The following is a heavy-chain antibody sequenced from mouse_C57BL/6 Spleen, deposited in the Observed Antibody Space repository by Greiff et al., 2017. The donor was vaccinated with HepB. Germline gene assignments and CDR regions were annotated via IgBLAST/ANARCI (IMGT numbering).Heavy chain of an antibody. V-gene: IGHV5-12*01. CDR3: ARHYYTDYYYAMDY. CDR2: ISNGGGST. CDR1: GFTFSDYY. J-gene: IGHJ4*01. D-gene: IGHD1-1*01. Sequence: EVQVVESGGGLVQPGGSLKLSCAASGFTFSDYYMYWVRQTPEKRLEWVAYISNGGGSTYYPDTVKGRFTISRDNAKNTLYLQMSRLKSEDTAMYYCARHYYTDYYYAMDYWGQGTSVTVSS.